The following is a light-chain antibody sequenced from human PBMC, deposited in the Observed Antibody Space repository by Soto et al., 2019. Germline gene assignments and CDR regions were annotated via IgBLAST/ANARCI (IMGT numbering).Light chain of an antibody. J-gene: IGKJ1*01. CDR1: QGISSY. V-gene: IGKV1-5*03. Sequence: DIQMTQSPSTLSASTGDRVTITCRASQGISSYLAWYQQKPGKAPNLLIYEASSLESGVPSRFSGSGSGTEFSLTISSLQPDDFATYYCQHYNSYSEAFGQGTKVDIK. CDR2: EAS. CDR3: QHYNSYSEA.